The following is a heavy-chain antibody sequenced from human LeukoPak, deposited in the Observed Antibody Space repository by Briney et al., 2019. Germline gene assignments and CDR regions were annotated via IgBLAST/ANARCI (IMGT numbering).Heavy chain of an antibody. CDR1: GYTFSSYE. Sequence: GASVKVSCKASGYTFSSYEINWVRLATGHGLEWMGWMNPDSGDTAYAQKFQGRITMTRSTSITTAYMELSSLRSEDTAVYYCARGLGSYDSSELTWPMISFWGQGTQVTVSS. V-gene: IGHV1-8*01. CDR3: ARGLGSYDSSELTWPMISF. D-gene: IGHD3-22*01. J-gene: IGHJ4*02. CDR2: MNPDSGDT.